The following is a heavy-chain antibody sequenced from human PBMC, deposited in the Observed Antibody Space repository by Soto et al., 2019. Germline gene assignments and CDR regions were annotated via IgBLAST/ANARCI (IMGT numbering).Heavy chain of an antibody. CDR1: GFTFSSYS. J-gene: IGHJ5*02. D-gene: IGHD4-17*01. CDR2: ISSSSSTI. V-gene: IGHV3-48*01. Sequence: GGSLRLSCAASGFTFSSYSMNWVRQAPGKGLEWVSYISSSSSTIYYADSVKGRFTISRDNAKNSLYLQMNSLRAEDTAVYYCARDFILAVTTVNWFDPWGQGTLVTVSS. CDR3: ARDFILAVTTVNWFDP.